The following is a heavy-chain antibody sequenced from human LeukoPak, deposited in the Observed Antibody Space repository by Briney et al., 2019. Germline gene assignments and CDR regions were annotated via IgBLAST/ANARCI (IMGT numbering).Heavy chain of an antibody. CDR2: ISYDGSNK. CDR1: GFTFSSYG. D-gene: IGHD3-10*01. Sequence: GGSLRLSCAVSGFTFSSYGMHWVRQAPGKGLEWVAVISYDGSNKYYADSVKGRFTISRDNSKNTLYLQMNSLRAEDTAVYYCAKDWYYYGSGSYRGPRGYYYYGMDVWGQGTTVTVSS. J-gene: IGHJ6*02. V-gene: IGHV3-30*18. CDR3: AKDWYYYGSGSYRGPRGYYYYGMDV.